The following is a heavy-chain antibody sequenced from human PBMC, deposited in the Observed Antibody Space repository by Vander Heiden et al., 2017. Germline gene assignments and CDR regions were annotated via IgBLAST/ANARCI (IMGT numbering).Heavy chain of an antibody. Sequence: QVQLVQSGAEVKKPGSSVKVSCKASGGTLSSYAISWVRRAPGQGLEWMGGIIPIFCTANYAQKFQVRVTITADESTSTAYMELSSLRSEDTAVYYCARDRPDYYDSSGGYYYGMDVWGQGTTVTVSS. D-gene: IGHD3-22*01. J-gene: IGHJ6*02. CDR1: GGTLSSYA. V-gene: IGHV1-69*01. CDR3: ARDRPDYYDSSGGYYYGMDV. CDR2: IIPIFCTA.